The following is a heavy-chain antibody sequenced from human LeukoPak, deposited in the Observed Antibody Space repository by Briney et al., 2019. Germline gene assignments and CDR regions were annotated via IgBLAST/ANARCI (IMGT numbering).Heavy chain of an antibody. CDR3: ARDPATYYDFWSGTGYGMDV. D-gene: IGHD3-3*01. V-gene: IGHV4-59*01. CDR2: IYYSGST. Sequence: PSETLSLTCTVSGGSISSYYWSWIRQPPGKGLEWIGYIYYSGSTNYNPSLKSGVTISVDTSKNQFSLKLSSVTAADTAVYYCARDPATYYDFWSGTGYGMDVWGQGTTVTVSS. J-gene: IGHJ6*02. CDR1: GGSISSYY.